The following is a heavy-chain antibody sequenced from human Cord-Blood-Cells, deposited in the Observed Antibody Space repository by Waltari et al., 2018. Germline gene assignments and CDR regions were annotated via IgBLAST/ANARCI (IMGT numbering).Heavy chain of an antibody. CDR1: GFTFSSYS. CDR2: IRSSSSYI. Sequence: EVQLVESGGGLVKPGGSLRLSCAASGFTFSSYSMNWVRQAPGKGREWVSSIRSSSSYIYYADSVKGRFTISRDNAKNSLYLQMNSLRAEDTAVYYCAGPTSGSYYYWGQGTLVTVSS. CDR3: AGPTSGSYYY. D-gene: IGHD1-26*01. J-gene: IGHJ4*02. V-gene: IGHV3-21*01.